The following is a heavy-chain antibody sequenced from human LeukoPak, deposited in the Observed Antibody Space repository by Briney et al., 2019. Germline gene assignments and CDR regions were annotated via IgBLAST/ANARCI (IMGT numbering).Heavy chain of an antibody. D-gene: IGHD3-10*01. V-gene: IGHV3-30*02. Sequence: GGSLRLSCAASGFAFSTYDMHWVRQAPGKGLEWVIFIQFDGSTKYYADSVKGRFTISRDNSKNTVYLQMDSLRSEDTAIYYCARSLTMVRGYDHWGQGTLLTVSS. CDR3: ARSLTMVRGYDH. J-gene: IGHJ4*02. CDR2: IQFDGSTK. CDR1: GFAFSTYD.